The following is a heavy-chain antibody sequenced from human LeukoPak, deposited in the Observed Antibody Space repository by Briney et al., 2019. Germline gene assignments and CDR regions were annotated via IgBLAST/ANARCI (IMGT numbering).Heavy chain of an antibody. J-gene: IGHJ4*02. CDR2: IYGDGRI. CDR1: GFTVTSNY. CDR3: ARETGYSYGLAGFFDY. V-gene: IGHV3-53*01. D-gene: IGHD5-18*01. Sequence: GGSLRLSCAASGFTVTSNYMSWVRQAPGKGLEWVSVIYGDGRIHYADSVKGRFTISRDDSKNTLYLQMNSLRAEDTAVYYCARETGYSYGLAGFFDYWGQGTLVTVSS.